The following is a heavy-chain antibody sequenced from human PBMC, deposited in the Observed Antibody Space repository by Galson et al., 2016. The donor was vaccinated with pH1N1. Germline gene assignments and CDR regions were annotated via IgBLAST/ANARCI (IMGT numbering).Heavy chain of an antibody. CDR1: GYTFTGYY. CDR3: ARARDWYFDV. J-gene: IGHJ2*01. CDR2: INPNSGGT. Sequence: SVKVSCKASGYTFTGYYIHWVRQAPGQGLVWMGCINPNSGGTNYAQNFQDRVTMTWDTSITTAYMELSRLRSDDTAMFYCARARDWYFDVWGQGAQVTVAS. V-gene: IGHV1-2*02.